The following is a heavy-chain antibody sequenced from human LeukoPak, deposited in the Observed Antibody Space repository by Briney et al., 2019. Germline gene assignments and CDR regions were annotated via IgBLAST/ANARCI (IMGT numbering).Heavy chain of an antibody. Sequence: PWRSLRLSCAASGFTFSSYGMHWVRQAPGKGLEWVAVIWYDGSNKYYADSVKGRFTISRDNSKNTLYLQMTSLRAEDTAVYYCARNYGSGSYYPDYWGQGTLVTVSS. D-gene: IGHD3-10*01. V-gene: IGHV3-33*01. J-gene: IGHJ4*02. CDR1: GFTFSSYG. CDR3: ARNYGSGSYYPDY. CDR2: IWYDGSNK.